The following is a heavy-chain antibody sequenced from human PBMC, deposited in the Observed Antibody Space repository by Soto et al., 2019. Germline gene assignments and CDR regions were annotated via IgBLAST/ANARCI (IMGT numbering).Heavy chain of an antibody. D-gene: IGHD2-15*01. V-gene: IGHV4-38-2*02. J-gene: IGHJ4*02. CDR2: INPSLKT. CDR1: GGSIISNYW. Sequence: PSETLSLTCTVSGGSIISNYWWAWIRQSPGEGLVWIGSINPSLKTYYTPSLESRVIISGLTSKTLFALRLTAENSADSAVYYCGRSDNVGYYQYWGQGTLVTVSS. CDR3: GRSDNVGYYQY.